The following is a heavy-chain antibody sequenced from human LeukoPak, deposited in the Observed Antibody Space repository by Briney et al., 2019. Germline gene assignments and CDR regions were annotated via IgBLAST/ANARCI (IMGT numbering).Heavy chain of an antibody. D-gene: IGHD3-16*01. V-gene: IGHV1-2*02. CDR1: GYTFTGYY. CDR2: INPNSGGT. Sequence: ASVKVSCKASGYTFTGYYMHWVRQAPGQGLEWMGWINPNSGGTNYAQKFQGRVTMTRDTSISTAYMELSRLRSDDTAVYYCAREGAPEKGRAFDIWGQGTMVTVSS. J-gene: IGHJ3*02. CDR3: AREGAPEKGRAFDI.